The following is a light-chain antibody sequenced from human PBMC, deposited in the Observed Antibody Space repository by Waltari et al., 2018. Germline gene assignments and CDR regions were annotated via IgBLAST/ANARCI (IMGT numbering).Light chain of an antibody. Sequence: TCRALQTISDYLNWYQQKPGKAPKLLIYAASRLQPGVPSRFSGSGSGTDFTLTISGLQPEDIATYYCQQSYSTWTFGQGTKVELK. CDR2: AAS. CDR3: QQSYSTWT. J-gene: IGKJ1*01. V-gene: IGKV1-39*01. CDR1: QTISDY.